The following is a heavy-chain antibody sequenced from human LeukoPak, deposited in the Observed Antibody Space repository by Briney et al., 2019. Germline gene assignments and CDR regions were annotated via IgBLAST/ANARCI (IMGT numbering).Heavy chain of an antibody. CDR3: ARAPSEIGGYYPEYFRH. CDR1: GFTFSSYW. J-gene: IGHJ1*01. Sequence: PGGSLRLSCAASGFTFSSYWMLWVRQAPGKGLVWVSRIKSDGKTNYADSVKGRFTISRDNAKNTVSLQMNSLRAEDTGVYYCARAPSEIGGYYPEYFRHWGQGTLVTVSS. CDR2: IKSDGKT. D-gene: IGHD3-22*01. V-gene: IGHV3-74*01.